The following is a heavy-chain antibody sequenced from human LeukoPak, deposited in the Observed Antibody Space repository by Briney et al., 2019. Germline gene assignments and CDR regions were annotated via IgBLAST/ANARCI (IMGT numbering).Heavy chain of an antibody. CDR2: ISWNSGSV. CDR3: ARGEFGDYYYFYMDV. J-gene: IGHJ6*03. V-gene: IGHV3-9*01. CDR1: GFTFDDYA. Sequence: GGSLRLSCAVSGFTFDDYAMHWVRQAPGKGLEWVSGISWNSGSVGYADSVRGRFTISRDNAKNSLYVQMNSLRAEDTATYYCARGEFGDYYYFYMDVWGKGTTVTVSS. D-gene: IGHD2/OR15-2a*01.